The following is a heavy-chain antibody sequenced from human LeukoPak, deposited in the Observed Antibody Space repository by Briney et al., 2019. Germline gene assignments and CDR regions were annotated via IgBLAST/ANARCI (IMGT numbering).Heavy chain of an antibody. CDR3: ARDYNGYDDYRKWDY. V-gene: IGHV1-2*02. CDR2: INLRSGGT. J-gene: IGHJ4*02. Sequence: ASVKVSCKVSGYTFTDYSMHWVRQAPGQGLEWMGWINLRSGGTKCAQKFQGRVTMTRDTSTSTPYMEVSRLRSDDTAVYYCARDYNGYDDYRKWDYWGQGTLVTVSS. CDR1: GYTFTDYS. D-gene: IGHD4-17*01.